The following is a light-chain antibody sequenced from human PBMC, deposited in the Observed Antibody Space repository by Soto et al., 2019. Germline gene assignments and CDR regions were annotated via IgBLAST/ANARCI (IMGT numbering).Light chain of an antibody. CDR2: DVS. V-gene: IGLV2-14*01. J-gene: IGLJ1*01. CDR3: SSYTTRNTLV. Sequence: QSALTQPDSVSASPGQSITISCTGTSSDIGAHHYASWYRQHPGKAPKLIIYDVSNRPSGISDRFSGSKSDYTASLTISGLQADDEADYYCSSYTTRNTLVFGSGTKVTVL. CDR1: SSDIGAHHY.